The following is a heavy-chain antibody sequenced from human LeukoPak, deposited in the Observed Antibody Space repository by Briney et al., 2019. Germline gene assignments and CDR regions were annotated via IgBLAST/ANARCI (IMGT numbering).Heavy chain of an antibody. Sequence: LSETLSLTCTVSGGSISGSYWSWIRQPPGKGLEWIGYIYYSGNTNYNPSLKSRVTISVDTSKNQFSLKLTSVTAADTAVYYCARLSVRRGYYYYGMDLWGQGTTVTVSS. D-gene: IGHD5/OR15-5a*01. CDR3: ARLSVRRGYYYYGMDL. CDR2: IYYSGNT. CDR1: GGSISGSY. J-gene: IGHJ6*02. V-gene: IGHV4-59*01.